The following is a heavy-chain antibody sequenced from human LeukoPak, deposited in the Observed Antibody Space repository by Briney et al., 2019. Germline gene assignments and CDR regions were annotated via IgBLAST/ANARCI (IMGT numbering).Heavy chain of an antibody. CDR2: IRKKANSYST. Sequence: PGGSLRLSCAASGFTFSDHYMDWVRQAPGQGLEWVVRIRKKANSYSTEYAASVKGRFTISRDDSKNSLYLQMNSLKTEDTAVYYCARARDGDYCFDYWGQGTLVAVSA. D-gene: IGHD4-17*01. V-gene: IGHV3-72*01. J-gene: IGHJ4*02. CDR1: GFTFSDHY. CDR3: ARARDGDYCFDY.